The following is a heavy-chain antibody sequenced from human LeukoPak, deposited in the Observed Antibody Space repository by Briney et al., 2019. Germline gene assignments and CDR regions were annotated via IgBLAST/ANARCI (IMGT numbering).Heavy chain of an antibody. CDR1: GFTFSAYD. CDR2: IRFDESNK. D-gene: IGHD3-22*01. Sequence: GGSLRLSCAGSGFTFSAYDVHWVRQAPGKGLEWVAFIRFDESNKYYADSVKGRFTISRDNSKNTLYLQMNSLRAEDTAVYYCAKDSAWYYDSSGLIEGDPFDNWGQGTLVTVSS. V-gene: IGHV3-30*02. CDR3: AKDSAWYYDSSGLIEGDPFDN. J-gene: IGHJ4*02.